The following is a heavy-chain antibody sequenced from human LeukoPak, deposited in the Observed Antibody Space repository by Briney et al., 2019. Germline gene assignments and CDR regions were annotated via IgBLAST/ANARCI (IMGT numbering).Heavy chain of an antibody. CDR3: AKSLRRSGFDLDY. V-gene: IGHV3-23*01. D-gene: IGHD5-12*01. CDR2: ISASGDST. CDR1: GFTFSSYA. J-gene: IGHJ4*02. Sequence: QPGGPLRLSCAVSGFTFSSYAMTWVRQAPGKGLEWVSGISASGDSTVYADSVKGRFTISRDNSKDTLYLQVSNLRAEDTAVYYCAKSLRRSGFDLDYWGQGTMLTVSP.